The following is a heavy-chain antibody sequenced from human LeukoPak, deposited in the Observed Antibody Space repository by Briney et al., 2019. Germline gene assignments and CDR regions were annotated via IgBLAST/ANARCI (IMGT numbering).Heavy chain of an antibody. CDR3: ASREVGATPFDY. Sequence: SGTLSLTCAVSGGSISSSNWWSWVRQPPGKGLEWIGEIYHSGSTNYNPSLKSRVTISVDKSKNQFSLKLSSVTTADTAVYYCASREVGATPFDYWGQGTLVTVSS. CDR2: IYHSGST. V-gene: IGHV4-4*02. J-gene: IGHJ4*02. D-gene: IGHD1-26*01. CDR1: GGSISSSNW.